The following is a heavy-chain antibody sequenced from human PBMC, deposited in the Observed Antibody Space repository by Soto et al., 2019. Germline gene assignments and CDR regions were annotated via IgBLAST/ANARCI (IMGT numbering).Heavy chain of an antibody. Sequence: GGSLRLSCAASGFTFSSYSMNWVRQAPGKGLEWVSPISSSSSYIYYADSVKGRFTISRDNAKNSLYLQMNSLRAEDTAVYYCARDERIAAAGTGYYGMDVWGQGTTVTVSS. J-gene: IGHJ6*02. D-gene: IGHD6-13*01. V-gene: IGHV3-21*01. CDR1: GFTFSSYS. CDR3: ARDERIAAAGTGYYGMDV. CDR2: ISSSSSYI.